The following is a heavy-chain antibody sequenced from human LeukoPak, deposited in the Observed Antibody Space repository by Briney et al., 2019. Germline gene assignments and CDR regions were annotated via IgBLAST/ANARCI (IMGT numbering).Heavy chain of an antibody. Sequence: GGSLRLSCAASGFNLSRFAMTWVRQAPGMGLEWVSSLSDSGENSYYADSVKGRFTISRDSSKNMLFLRLTNLRAEDTAVYYCAKVRPGYSHYFYFMDVWATGTTITVSS. V-gene: IGHV3-23*01. CDR2: LSDSGENS. J-gene: IGHJ6*03. CDR1: GFNLSRFA. CDR3: AKVRPGYSHYFYFMDV. D-gene: IGHD5-18*01.